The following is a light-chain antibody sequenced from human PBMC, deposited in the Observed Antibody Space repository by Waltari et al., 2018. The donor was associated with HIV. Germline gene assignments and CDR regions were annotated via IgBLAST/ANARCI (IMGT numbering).Light chain of an antibody. CDR2: GNT. Sequence: QSVLTQPPSVSGAPAQRVTISCSGTRSNIGAPYEVHWYQQLPGTAPKLLIYGNTNRPSGVADRFSAFKSGTSASLVITGLQAEDEADYYCHSYDNSLSASVFGGGTKLTVL. CDR1: RSNIGAPYE. J-gene: IGLJ3*02. V-gene: IGLV1-40*01. CDR3: HSYDNSLSASV.